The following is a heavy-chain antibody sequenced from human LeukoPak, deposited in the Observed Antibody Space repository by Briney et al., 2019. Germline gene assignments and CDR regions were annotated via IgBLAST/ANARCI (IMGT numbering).Heavy chain of an antibody. D-gene: IGHD3-22*01. CDR1: GYTFTDYY. J-gene: IGHJ4*02. Sequence: ASVKISCKASGYTFTDYYMHWVQQAPGKGLEWMGRVDPEDGETIYAEKFQGRVTITADTSTDTAYMELSSLRSEDTAVYYCATRSYYDSSGYDWGQGTLVTVSS. V-gene: IGHV1-69-2*01. CDR3: ATRSYYDSSGYD. CDR2: VDPEDGET.